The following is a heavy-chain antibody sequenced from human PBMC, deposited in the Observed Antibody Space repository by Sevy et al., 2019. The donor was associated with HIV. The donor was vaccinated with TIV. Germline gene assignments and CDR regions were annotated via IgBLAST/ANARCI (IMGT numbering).Heavy chain of an antibody. CDR1: GFTFSSNG. V-gene: IGHV3-30*18. D-gene: IGHD1-26*01. CDR3: AKALGVGVGATTGFYYYYGMDV. CDR2: ISYDGSNK. Sequence: GGSLRLSCAASGFTFSSNGMHWVRQAPGKGLEWVAVISYDGSNKYYADSEKGRFTISRDNTKNTLYLQMNSLRAEDTAVYYCAKALGVGVGATTGFYYYYGMDVWGQGTTVTVSS. J-gene: IGHJ6*02.